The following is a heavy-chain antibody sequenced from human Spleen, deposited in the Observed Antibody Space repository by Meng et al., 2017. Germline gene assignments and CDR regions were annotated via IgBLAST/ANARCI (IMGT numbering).Heavy chain of an antibody. J-gene: IGHJ4*02. V-gene: IGHV4-4*02. Sequence: QGQLQGSGPGLVTPSGTLSLTCAVSGGSISTRDWWTWVRQPPGKGLEWIGEIYHSGRANYIPTLKSRVTISVDTSQNNLSLKLSSVTAADSAVYYCARGPTTMAHDFDYWGQGTLVTVSS. D-gene: IGHD4-11*01. CDR1: GGSISTRDW. CDR2: IYHSGRA. CDR3: ARGPTTMAHDFDY.